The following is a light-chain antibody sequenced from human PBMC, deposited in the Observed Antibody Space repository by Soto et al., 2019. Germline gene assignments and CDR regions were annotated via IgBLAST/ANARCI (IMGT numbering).Light chain of an antibody. CDR2: AAS. J-gene: IGKJ1*01. CDR1: QSVSNNY. Sequence: EIVLTQSPGTLSLSPGDRATLSCRASQSVSNNYLAWYQQKPGQAPRLLIYAASNRATGIPDRFSGSGSGTDFTLTISRLEPEDVAVYYCQQYGSSGTFGQGTKVEIK. CDR3: QQYGSSGT. V-gene: IGKV3-20*01.